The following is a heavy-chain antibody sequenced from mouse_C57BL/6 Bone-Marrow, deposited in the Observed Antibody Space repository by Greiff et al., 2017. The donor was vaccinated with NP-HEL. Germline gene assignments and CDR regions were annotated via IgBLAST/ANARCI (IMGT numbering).Heavy chain of an antibody. CDR3: ARGAVHYFDY. Sequence: QVQLKESGPELVKPGASVKISCKASGYAFSSSWMNWVKQRPGKGLEWIGRIYPGDGDTNYNGKFTGQATLTADKSSRTAYMQLSSLTSEDSAVYFCARGAVHYFDYWGQGTTLTVSS. CDR1: GYAFSSSW. V-gene: IGHV1-82*01. J-gene: IGHJ2*01. CDR2: IYPGDGDT.